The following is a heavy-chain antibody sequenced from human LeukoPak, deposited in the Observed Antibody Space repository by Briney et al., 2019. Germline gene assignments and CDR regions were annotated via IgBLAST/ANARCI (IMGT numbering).Heavy chain of an antibody. CDR2: ISDSGGST. J-gene: IGHJ4*02. CDR3: AKRGVVIRVILVGFHKEAYYFDS. CDR1: GIILSNYG. V-gene: IGHV3-23*01. D-gene: IGHD3-22*01. Sequence: GGFLRLSCAVSGIILSNYGMSWVRQAPGEGLEWVAGISDSGGSTNYADSVKGRFTISRDNPKNTLYLQMNSLRAEDTAVYFCAKRGVVIRVILVGFHKEAYYFDSWGQGALVTVSS.